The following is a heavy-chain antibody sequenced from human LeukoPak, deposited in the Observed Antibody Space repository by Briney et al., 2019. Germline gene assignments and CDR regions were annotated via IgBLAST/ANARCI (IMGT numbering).Heavy chain of an antibody. Sequence: GGSLRLSCAASGFTFSDLYMTWIRQAPGKGLEWVSYSSNGGSTIYYADSVKGRFTISRDNAKNSLYLQMNSLRAEDTAVYYCARDCTKGVCSGTFDYWGQGTLVTVSS. CDR1: GFTFSDLY. V-gene: IGHV3-11*04. D-gene: IGHD2-8*01. CDR3: ARDCTKGVCSGTFDY. J-gene: IGHJ4*02. CDR2: SSNGGSTI.